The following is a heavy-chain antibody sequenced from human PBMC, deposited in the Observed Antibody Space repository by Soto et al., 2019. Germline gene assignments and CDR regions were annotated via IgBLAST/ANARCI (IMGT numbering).Heavy chain of an antibody. Sequence: ASVKVACKASGYSFTSYAMHWGRQAPGQRLEWMGWINAGNGNTKYSQKFQGRVTITRDTSASTAYMELSSLRSEDTAAYYCASGVADLPHNWFDPWGQGTLVTVSS. CDR2: INAGNGNT. CDR1: GYSFTSYA. CDR3: ASGVADLPHNWFDP. J-gene: IGHJ5*02. V-gene: IGHV1-3*01. D-gene: IGHD6-19*01.